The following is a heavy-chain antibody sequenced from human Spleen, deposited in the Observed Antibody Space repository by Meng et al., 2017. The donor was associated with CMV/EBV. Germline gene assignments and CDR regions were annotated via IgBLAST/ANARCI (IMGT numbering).Heavy chain of an antibody. D-gene: IGHD6-6*01. J-gene: IGHJ5*02. V-gene: IGHV4-34*01. CDR2: INHSGIT. Sequence: SSVRQPPGQGLGWVGEINHSGITNYNPSLKSRVTISVDTSKNQLSLKLTSVTAADTAVYYCARGGAWSIAARRGQNYGDRFRYWFDPWGQGTLVTVSS. CDR3: ARGGAWSIAARRGQNYGDRFRYWFDP.